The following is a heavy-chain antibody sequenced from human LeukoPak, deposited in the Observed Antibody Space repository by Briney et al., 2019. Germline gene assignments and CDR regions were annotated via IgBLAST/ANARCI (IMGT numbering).Heavy chain of an antibody. J-gene: IGHJ5*02. CDR3: ARDPKYSSSSPGWFDP. CDR2: ISSSSSYI. Sequence: PGGSLRLSCAASGFTFSSYAMSWVRQAPGKGLEWVSSISSSSSYIYYADSVKGRFTISRDNTKNSLYLQMNSLRAEDTAVYYCARDPKYSSSSPGWFDPWGQGTLVTVSS. CDR1: GFTFSSYA. D-gene: IGHD6-6*01. V-gene: IGHV3-21*01.